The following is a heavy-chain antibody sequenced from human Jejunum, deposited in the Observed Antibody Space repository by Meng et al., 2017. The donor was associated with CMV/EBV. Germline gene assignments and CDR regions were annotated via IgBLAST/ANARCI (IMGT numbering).Heavy chain of an antibody. J-gene: IGHJ4*02. CDR3: ATGGYDVWSSFYTGYYFDY. Sequence: AWMNWVSQAPGKGLEWVGRIKRKTDGGTRDYAAPVKGRFTISRDDSKNTLYLQMNSLETEDTAVYYCATGGYDVWSSFYTGYYFDYWGQGTPVTVSS. V-gene: IGHV3-15*01. CDR1: AW. CDR2: IKRKTDGGTR. D-gene: IGHD3-3*01.